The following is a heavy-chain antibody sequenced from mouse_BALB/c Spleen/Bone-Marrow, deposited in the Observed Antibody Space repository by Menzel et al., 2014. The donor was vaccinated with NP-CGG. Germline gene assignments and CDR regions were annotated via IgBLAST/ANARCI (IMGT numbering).Heavy chain of an antibody. CDR1: GFSFSTYA. CDR2: INSGGSYT. J-gene: IGHJ2*01. CDR3: ARLDSSGSNYFDY. D-gene: IGHD3-2*01. Sequence: DVMLVESGGGLVKPGGSLKLACAASGFSFSTYAMSWVRQSPEKRLEWVATINSGGSYTYYPDTVTGRFTISRDNAKNTLYLEMSSLRSEDAAMYCCARLDSSGSNYFDYWGQGTTLTVSS. V-gene: IGHV5-9-4*01.